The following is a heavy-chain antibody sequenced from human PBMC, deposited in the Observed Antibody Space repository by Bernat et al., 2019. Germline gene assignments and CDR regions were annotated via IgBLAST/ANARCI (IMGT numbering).Heavy chain of an antibody. CDR1: GFTFSSYW. Sequence: EVQLVESGGGLVQPGGSLRLSCAASGFTFSSYWMSWVRQAPGKGLEWVANIKQDGSEKYYVDSVKGRFTISRDNAKNSLYLQMNSLRAEDTAVYYCAGDGPGGYYDILAGYPYYSGMDVWGQGTTVTVSS. D-gene: IGHD3-9*01. V-gene: IGHV3-7*03. CDR2: IKQDGSEK. CDR3: AGDGPGGYYDILAGYPYYSGMDV. J-gene: IGHJ6*02.